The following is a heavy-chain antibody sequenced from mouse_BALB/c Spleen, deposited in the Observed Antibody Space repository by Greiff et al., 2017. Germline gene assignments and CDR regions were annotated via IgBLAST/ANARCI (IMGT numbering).Heavy chain of an antibody. Sequence: EVMLVESGGGLVQPGGSLRLSCATSGFTFSDFYMEWVRQPPGKRLEWIAASRNKANDYTTEYSASVKGRFIVSRDTSQSILYLQMNALRAEDTAIYYCARDSTMITTGYFDVWGAGTTVTVSS. J-gene: IGHJ1*01. D-gene: IGHD2-4*01. CDR1: GFTFSDFY. CDR2: SRNKANDYTT. V-gene: IGHV7-1*02. CDR3: ARDSTMITTGYFDV.